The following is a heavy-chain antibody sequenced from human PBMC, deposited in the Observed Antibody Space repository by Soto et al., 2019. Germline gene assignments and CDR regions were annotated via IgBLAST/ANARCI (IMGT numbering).Heavy chain of an antibody. CDR2: IDPTDSYT. J-gene: IGHJ3*01. D-gene: IGHD6-19*01. CDR3: AKSGGNGWFADAFDV. V-gene: IGHV5-10-1*01. Sequence: PGESLKISCEGSGYSFTSYWITWVRQMPGKGLEWMGRIDPTDSYTNYSPSFQGHVTISADKSISSAYLQWSSLRAEDTAVYYCAKSGGNGWFADAFDVWGQGTMVTVSS. CDR1: GYSFTSYW.